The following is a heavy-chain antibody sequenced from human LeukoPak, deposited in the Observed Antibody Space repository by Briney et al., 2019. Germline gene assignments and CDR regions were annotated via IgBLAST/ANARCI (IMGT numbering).Heavy chain of an antibody. Sequence: PGGSLRLSCAASGFTFSSYSMSWVRQPPGKGLEWVANIKQDGSEKYYVDSVEGRFTISRDNAKNSLYLQMNSLRAEDTAVYYCARLRGLDFWGQGTLVTVSS. J-gene: IGHJ4*02. CDR3: ARLRGLDF. CDR2: IKQDGSEK. V-gene: IGHV3-7*05. CDR1: GFTFSSYS.